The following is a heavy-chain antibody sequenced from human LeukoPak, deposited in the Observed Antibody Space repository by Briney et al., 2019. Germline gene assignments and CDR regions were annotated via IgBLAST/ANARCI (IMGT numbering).Heavy chain of an antibody. J-gene: IGHJ4*02. Sequence: SETLSLTCTVSGGSISSGDYYWSWIRQPPGKGLEWIRYIYYSGSTYYNPSLKSRVTISVDTSKNQFSLKLSSVTAADTAVYYCARDRLYSSGWYYFDYWGQGTLVTVSS. D-gene: IGHD6-19*01. V-gene: IGHV4-30-4*01. CDR1: GGSISSGDYY. CDR2: IYYSGST. CDR3: ARDRLYSSGWYYFDY.